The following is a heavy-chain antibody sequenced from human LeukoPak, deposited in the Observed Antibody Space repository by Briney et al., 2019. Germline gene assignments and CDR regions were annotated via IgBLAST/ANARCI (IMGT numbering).Heavy chain of an antibody. J-gene: IGHJ6*02. Sequence: ASVKVSCKASGYTFTSYGISCVRQAPGQELEWMDWISGYNGNTNYAQKVQGRVTMTTDTSTSTAYMELRSLRSDDTAVYYCARTVSAAIGTDSYYYYAMDVWGQGTTVTVSS. CDR1: GYTFTSYG. V-gene: IGHV1-18*01. CDR3: ARTVSAAIGTDSYYYYAMDV. D-gene: IGHD2-2*01. CDR2: ISGYNGNT.